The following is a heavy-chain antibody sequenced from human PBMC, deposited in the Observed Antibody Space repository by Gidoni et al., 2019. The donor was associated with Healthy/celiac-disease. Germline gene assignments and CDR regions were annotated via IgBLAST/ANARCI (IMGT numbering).Heavy chain of an antibody. Sequence: QLQLQESGSGLVKPSQTLSLTCAVPGGSISSGGYSWSWIRQPPGKGLEWMGYIYHRGGTYYNPSLKSRVTISVDRSKNQFSLKLSSVTAADTAVYYCAGGRWLQFRFDPWGQGTLVTVSS. CDR3: AGGRWLQFRFDP. J-gene: IGHJ5*02. D-gene: IGHD5-12*01. CDR2: IYHRGGT. V-gene: IGHV4-30-2*01. CDR1: GGSISSGGYS.